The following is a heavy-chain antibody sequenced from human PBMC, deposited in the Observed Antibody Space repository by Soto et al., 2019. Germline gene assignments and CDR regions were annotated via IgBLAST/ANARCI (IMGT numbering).Heavy chain of an antibody. CDR1: GGSFSGYY. CDR2: INHSGST. V-gene: IGHV4-34*01. Sequence: SETLSLTCAVYGGSFSGYYWSWIRQPPGKGLEWIGEINHSGSTNYNPSLKSRVTISVDTSKNQFSLKLSSVTAADTAVYYCARGHRQLWTLPYYYYGMDVWGQGTTVSVSS. D-gene: IGHD5-18*01. J-gene: IGHJ6*02. CDR3: ARGHRQLWTLPYYYYGMDV.